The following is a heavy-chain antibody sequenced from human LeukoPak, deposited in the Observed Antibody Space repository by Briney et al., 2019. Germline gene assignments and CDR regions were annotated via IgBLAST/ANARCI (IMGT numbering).Heavy chain of an antibody. CDR2: FSGSGGNT. J-gene: IGHJ5*02. CDR3: AKDWERMVRGASNWFDP. D-gene: IGHD3-10*01. V-gene: IGHV3-23*01. Sequence: QPGGSLRLSCAASGFTFITYAMSWVRQAPGKGLEWVSSFSGSGGNTYYADSVKGRFTISRDNSKNTLYLQLNSLRAEDTAVYYCAKDWERMVRGASNWFDPWGQGTLVTVSS. CDR1: GFTFITYA.